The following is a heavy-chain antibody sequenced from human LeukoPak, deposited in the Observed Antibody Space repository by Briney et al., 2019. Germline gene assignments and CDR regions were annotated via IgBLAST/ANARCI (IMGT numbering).Heavy chain of an antibody. CDR2: ISGSGGST. CDR1: GFNFSSYA. D-gene: IGHD2-2*01. Sequence: GGSLRLSCAASGFNFSSYAMSWVRQAPGKGLEWVSAISGSGGSTYYADSVKGRFTISRDNSKNTLYLQMNSLRAEDTAVYYCAKRSEYYCSSTSCYVDYWGQGTLVTVSS. J-gene: IGHJ4*02. CDR3: AKRSEYYCSSTSCYVDY. V-gene: IGHV3-23*01.